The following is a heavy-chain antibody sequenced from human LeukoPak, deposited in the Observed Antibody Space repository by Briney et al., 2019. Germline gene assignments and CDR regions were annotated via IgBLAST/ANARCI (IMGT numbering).Heavy chain of an antibody. V-gene: IGHV3-23*01. J-gene: IGHJ4*02. CDR3: AKDGLRLGELNY. CDR2: ISGSGGST. Sequence: GGSLRLSCAASGFTFSSYAMIWVRQAPGKGLEWVSAISGSGGSTYYADSVKGRFTISRDNSKNTLYLQMNSLRAEDTAVYYCAKDGLRLGELNYWGQGTLVTVSS. CDR1: GFTFSSYA. D-gene: IGHD3-16*01.